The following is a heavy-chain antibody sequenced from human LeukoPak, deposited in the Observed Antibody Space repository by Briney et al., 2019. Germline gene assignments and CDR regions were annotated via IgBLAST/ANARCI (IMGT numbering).Heavy chain of an antibody. CDR3: AKTYSGSYNAFDI. CDR1: GFSFDDYA. Sequence: PGGSLRLSCAASGFSFDDYAMHWVRQAPGKGLEWVSGISWNSGSRGYADSVKGRFTISRDNAKNSLYLQMNSLRAEDTALYYCAKTYSGSYNAFDIWGQGTMVTVSS. CDR2: ISWNSGSR. D-gene: IGHD1-26*01. V-gene: IGHV3-9*01. J-gene: IGHJ3*02.